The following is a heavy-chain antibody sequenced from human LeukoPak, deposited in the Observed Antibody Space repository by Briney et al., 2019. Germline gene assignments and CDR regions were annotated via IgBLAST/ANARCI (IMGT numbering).Heavy chain of an antibody. V-gene: IGHV3-48*01. D-gene: IGHD4-17*01. CDR1: GFTFSSYS. Sequence: GGSLRLSCAASGFTFSSYSMTWVRQAPGKGLKWVSYISSSSSTINYADSVKGRFTISRDNAKNSLYLQMNSLRAEDTAVYYCTRVPTTYGMDVWGQGTTVTVSS. J-gene: IGHJ6*02. CDR2: ISSSSSTI. CDR3: TRVPTTYGMDV.